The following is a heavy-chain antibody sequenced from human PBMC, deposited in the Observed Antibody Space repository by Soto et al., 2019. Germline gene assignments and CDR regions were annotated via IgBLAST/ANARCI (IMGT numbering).Heavy chain of an antibody. V-gene: IGHV4-4*02. D-gene: IGHD6-13*01. J-gene: IGHJ5*02. CDR1: GDSIANNRW. CDR3: ARGGLIAIAAAGTPGNWFDP. CDR2: IYHRGSP. Sequence: SETLSLTCAVSGDSIANNRWWSWVRQPPGKGLEWIGEIYHRGSPRYNPSLKSRVAISIDKSKNQISLQLNSVTAADTAVYYCARGGLIAIAAAGTPGNWFDPWGQGALVTV.